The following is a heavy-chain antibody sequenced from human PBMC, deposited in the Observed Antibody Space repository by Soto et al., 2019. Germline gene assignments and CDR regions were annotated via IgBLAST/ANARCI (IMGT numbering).Heavy chain of an antibody. Sequence: ASVKVSCKASGCTFSSYAISWVRQAPGQGLEWMGGIIPIFGTANYAQKFQGRVTITADESTSTAYMELSSLRSEDTAVYYCARAEYSSSSSPHRHHYYYDGMEVWGQGTTVSVSS. CDR2: IIPIFGTA. D-gene: IGHD6-6*01. CDR3: ARAEYSSSSSPHRHHYYYDGMEV. V-gene: IGHV1-69*13. J-gene: IGHJ6*02. CDR1: GCTFSSYA.